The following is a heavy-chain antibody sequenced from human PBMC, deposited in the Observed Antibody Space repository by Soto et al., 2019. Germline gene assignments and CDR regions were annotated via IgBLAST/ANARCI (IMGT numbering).Heavy chain of an antibody. V-gene: IGHV3-33*01. D-gene: IGHD3-10*01. J-gene: IGHJ4*02. CDR3: ATVDNYYGAVF. CDR2: VWYDGTTK. CDR1: GSTFSNYG. Sequence: ESGGGVVQPGTSLRLSCAASGSTFSNYGMHWVRQAPGKGLEWVAVVWYDGTTKFYPDSVKGRFTISRDNANNTLYLQMNSLRVADTAVYYCATVDNYYGAVFWGQGTLGTVSS.